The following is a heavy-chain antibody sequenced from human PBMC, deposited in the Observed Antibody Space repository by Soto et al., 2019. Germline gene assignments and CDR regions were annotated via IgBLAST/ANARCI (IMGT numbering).Heavy chain of an antibody. Sequence: GASVKVSCKASGGTFSSYAISWVRQAPGQGLEWMGGIIPIFGTANYAQKFQGRVTITADESTSTAYMELSSLRSEDTAVYYCARVPNRLGYCSGGSCYGFEYWGQGTLVTV. D-gene: IGHD2-15*01. V-gene: IGHV1-69*13. J-gene: IGHJ4*02. CDR1: GGTFSSYA. CDR3: ARVPNRLGYCSGGSCYGFEY. CDR2: IIPIFGTA.